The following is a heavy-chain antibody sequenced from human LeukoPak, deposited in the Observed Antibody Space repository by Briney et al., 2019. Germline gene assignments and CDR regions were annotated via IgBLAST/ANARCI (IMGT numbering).Heavy chain of an antibody. J-gene: IGHJ4*02. CDR3: SGGRCSTFDY. V-gene: IGHV3-21*01. CDR2: ISGSSSYI. Sequence: PGGSLRLSCAASGFTFSSYSMNWVRHAPGKGLEWVSSISGSSSYIYYADSVKGRFTISRDNAKNSLYLQMNSLRGEDTALYYCSGGRCSTFDYWGQGTLVTVSS. D-gene: IGHD2-15*01. CDR1: GFTFSSYS.